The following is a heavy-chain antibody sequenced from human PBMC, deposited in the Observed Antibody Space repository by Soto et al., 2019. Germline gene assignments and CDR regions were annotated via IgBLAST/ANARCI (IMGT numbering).Heavy chain of an antibody. V-gene: IGHV3-23*01. J-gene: IGHJ4*02. CDR1: GFTFSSYA. D-gene: IGHD2-15*01. CDR3: AKNEGRDVGVSYCSGGSCYGVIDY. CDR2: ISGSGGST. Sequence: EVQLLESGGGLVQPGGSLRLSCAASGFTFSSYAMSWVRQAPGKGLEWVSAISGSGGSTYYADSVKGRFTISRDNSKNTLYLQMNSLRAEDTAVYYCAKNEGRDVGVSYCSGGSCYGVIDYWGQGTLVTVSS.